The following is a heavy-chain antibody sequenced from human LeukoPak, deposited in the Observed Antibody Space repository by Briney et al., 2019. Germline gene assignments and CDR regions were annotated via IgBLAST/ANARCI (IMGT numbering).Heavy chain of an antibody. CDR2: IRYDGSNK. CDR3: AKVEYDSSGYSRD. J-gene: IGHJ4*02. V-gene: IGHV3-30*02. CDR1: GFTFSSYG. D-gene: IGHD3-22*01. Sequence: GGSLRLSCAASGFTFSSYGMHWVRQAPGKGREWVAFIRYDGSNKYYADSVKGRFTISRDNSKNTLYLQMNSLRAEDTAVYYCAKVEYDSSGYSRDWGQGTLVTVSS.